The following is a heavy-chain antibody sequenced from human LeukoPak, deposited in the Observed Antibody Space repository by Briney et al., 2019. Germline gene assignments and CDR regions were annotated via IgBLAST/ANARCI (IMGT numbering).Heavy chain of an antibody. CDR2: IRYDGSNK. V-gene: IGHV3-30*02. D-gene: IGHD2-2*01. CDR3: ARDWALGAYCSSTSCYMAGFDY. Sequence: GGSLRLSCAASGFTFSSYAMHWVRQAPGKGLEWVAFIRYDGSNKYYADSVKGRFTISRDNSKNTLYLQMNSLRAEDTAVYYCARDWALGAYCSSTSCYMAGFDYWGQGTLVTVSS. CDR1: GFTFSSYA. J-gene: IGHJ4*02.